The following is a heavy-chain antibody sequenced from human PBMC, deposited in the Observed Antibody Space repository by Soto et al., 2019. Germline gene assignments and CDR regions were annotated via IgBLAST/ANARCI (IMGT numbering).Heavy chain of an antibody. CDR2: IWYDGSNK. V-gene: IGHV3-33*01. Sequence: QVQLVESGGGVVQPGRSLRLSCAASGFTFSSYGMHWVRQAPGKGLEWVAVIWYDGSNKYYADSVKGRFTISRDNSKNTLYLQMNSLRAEDTAVYYCARGGGGSPTLPLDYWGQGTLVTVSS. CDR1: GFTFSSYG. CDR3: ARGGGGSPTLPLDY. D-gene: IGHD3-10*01. J-gene: IGHJ4*02.